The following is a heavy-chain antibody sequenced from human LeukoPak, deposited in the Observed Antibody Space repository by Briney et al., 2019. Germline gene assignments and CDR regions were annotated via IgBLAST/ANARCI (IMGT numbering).Heavy chain of an antibody. J-gene: IGHJ5*02. CDR1: GFTFSSYA. Sequence: GRSLRLSCAASGFTFSSYAMHWVRQAPGKGLEWVAVISYDGSNKYYADSVKGRFTISRGNSKNTLYLQMNSLRAEDTAVYYCARDIVVVVAATPFSNWFDPWGQGTLVTVSS. CDR2: ISYDGSNK. CDR3: ARDIVVVVAATPFSNWFDP. V-gene: IGHV3-30-3*01. D-gene: IGHD2-15*01.